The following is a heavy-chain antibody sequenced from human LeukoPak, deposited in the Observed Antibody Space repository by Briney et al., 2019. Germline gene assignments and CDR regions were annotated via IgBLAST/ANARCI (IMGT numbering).Heavy chain of an antibody. CDR3: ARDRSVGYYYDSSGYHNDAFDI. J-gene: IGHJ3*02. V-gene: IGHV3-21*01. CDR1: GFTFSSYS. CDR2: ISSSTSYI. Sequence: PGGSLRLSCAASGFTFSSYSMNWVRQAPGKGLEWVSSISSSTSYIYYADSVKGRFTISRDNAKNSLYLQMNSLRAEDTAVYYCARDRSVGYYYDSSGYHNDAFDIWGQGTMVTVSS. D-gene: IGHD3-22*01.